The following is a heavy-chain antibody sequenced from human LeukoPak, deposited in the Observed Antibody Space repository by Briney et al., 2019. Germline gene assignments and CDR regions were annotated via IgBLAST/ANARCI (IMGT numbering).Heavy chain of an antibody. J-gene: IGHJ4*02. CDR1: GYTFTRYY. CDR3: AREIKGILAYCGGDCYSLDY. V-gene: IGHV1-2*02. CDR2: INPNSGGT. Sequence: ASVKVSCKASGYTFTRYYMHWVRQAPGQGLEWMGWINPNSGGTNYAQKFQGRVTMTRDTSISTAYMELSRLRSDDTAVYYCAREIKGILAYCGGDCYSLDYWGQGTLVTVSS. D-gene: IGHD2-21*02.